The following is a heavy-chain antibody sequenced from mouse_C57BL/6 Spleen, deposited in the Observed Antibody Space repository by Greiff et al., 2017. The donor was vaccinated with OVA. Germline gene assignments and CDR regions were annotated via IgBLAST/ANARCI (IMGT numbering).Heavy chain of an antibody. V-gene: IGHV2-5*01. Sequence: VKLVESGPGLVQPSQCLSITCTASGFSLTSYGVHWVRQSPGKGLEWLGVIWRGGSTSYNTEYMSRLSNAKDNSKSQVFFKMNSLQADDTAVYYGAISIATGEERAGLAYWGQGTPVTVSA. J-gene: IGHJ3*01. CDR2: IWRGGST. CDR3: AISIATGEERAGLAY. CDR1: GFSLTSYG. D-gene: IGHD1-1*01.